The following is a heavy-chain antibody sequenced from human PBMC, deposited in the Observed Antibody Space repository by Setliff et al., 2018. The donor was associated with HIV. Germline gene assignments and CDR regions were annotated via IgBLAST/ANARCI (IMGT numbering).Heavy chain of an antibody. CDR3: ARGLQRKNGLHSYYYYMDI. D-gene: IGHD6-25*01. J-gene: IGHJ6*03. CDR1: GGSISGYY. Sequence: ETLSLTCAVSGGSISGYYWNWIRQSAGKGLEWIGRIYTSGSTKYNPSFESRVTLSVDTSKNQVSLKVNYVTAADTALYFCARGLQRKNGLHSYYYYMDIWGKGTTVTVSS. CDR2: IYTSGST. V-gene: IGHV4-4*07.